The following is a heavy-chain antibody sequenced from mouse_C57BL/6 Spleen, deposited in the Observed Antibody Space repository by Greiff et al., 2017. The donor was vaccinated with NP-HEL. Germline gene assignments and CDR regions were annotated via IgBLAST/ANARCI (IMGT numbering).Heavy chain of an antibody. Sequence: VKLQESGAELVKPGASVTMSCKASGYTFTTYPIEWMKQNHGKSLEWIGNFHPYNDDTKYNEKFKGKATLTVEKSSSTVYVELSRLTSYYSAVYYCARNWEGYFDVWGTGTTVTVSS. D-gene: IGHD4-1*01. CDR1: GYTFTTYP. CDR2: FHPYNDDT. CDR3: ARNWEGYFDV. V-gene: IGHV1-47*01. J-gene: IGHJ1*03.